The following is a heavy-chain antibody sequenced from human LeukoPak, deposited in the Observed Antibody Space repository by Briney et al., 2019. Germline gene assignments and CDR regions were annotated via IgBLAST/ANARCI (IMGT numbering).Heavy chain of an antibody. V-gene: IGHV4-59*12. CDR3: ARLARSPRAPLLWFGDSYYFDY. Sequence: SETLSLTCTVSGGSISSYYWSWIRQPPGKGLEWIGYIYYSGSTNYNPSLKSRVTISVDTSKNQFSLKLSSVTAADTAVYYCARLARSPRAPLLWFGDSYYFDYWGQGTLVTVSS. CDR2: IYYSGST. CDR1: GGSISSYY. J-gene: IGHJ4*02. D-gene: IGHD3-10*01.